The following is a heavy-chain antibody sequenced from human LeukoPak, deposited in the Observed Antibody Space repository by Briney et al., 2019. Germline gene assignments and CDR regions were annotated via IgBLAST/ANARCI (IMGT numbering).Heavy chain of an antibody. CDR2: MNPNSGNT. V-gene: IGHV1-8*03. J-gene: IGHJ4*02. Sequence: ASVKVSCKASGYTFTSYDINWVRQATGQGLEWMGWMNPNSGNTGYAQKFQGRVTITRNTSISTACMELSSLRSEDTAVYYCARGPPPDFYDSSYLDYWGQGTLVTVSS. D-gene: IGHD3-22*01. CDR1: GYTFTSYD. CDR3: ARGPPPDFYDSSYLDY.